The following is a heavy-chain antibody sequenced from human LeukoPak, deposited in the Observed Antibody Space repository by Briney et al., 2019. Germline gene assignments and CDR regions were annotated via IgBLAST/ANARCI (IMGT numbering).Heavy chain of an antibody. D-gene: IGHD1-26*01. Sequence: PGGSLRLSCAASGFTFSSYGMHWVRQAPGKGLEWVAFIRYDGSNKYYADSVKGRFTISRDNSKNTLYLQMNSLRAEDTAVYYCAKVFSPKRWELLNYWGQGTLVTVSS. CDR2: IRYDGSNK. J-gene: IGHJ4*02. CDR3: AKVFSPKRWELLNY. V-gene: IGHV3-30*02. CDR1: GFTFSSYG.